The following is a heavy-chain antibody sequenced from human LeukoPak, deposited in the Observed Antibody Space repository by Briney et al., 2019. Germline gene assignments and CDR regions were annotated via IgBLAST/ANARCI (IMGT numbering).Heavy chain of an antibody. CDR3: TRRQDYGDYLNWFDP. V-gene: IGHV3-15*01. Sequence: GGSLRLSCAASGLTLSNAWMTWVRQAPGKGLEWVGHIKTKTDSGTTDYAAYAAPVKGRFSISRDDSKNTLYLQMNSLKTADTAVYYCTRRQDYGDYLNWFDPWGQGTLVTVSS. J-gene: IGHJ5*02. D-gene: IGHD4-17*01. CDR2: IKTKTDSGTT. CDR1: GLTLSNAW.